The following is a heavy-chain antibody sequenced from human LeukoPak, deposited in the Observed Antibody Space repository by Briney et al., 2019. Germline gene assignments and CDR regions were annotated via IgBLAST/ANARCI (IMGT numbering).Heavy chain of an antibody. CDR3: AKDRSHDYGDHFDY. CDR1: GFTFDDYA. D-gene: IGHD4-17*01. V-gene: IGHV3-9*01. Sequence: GGSLRLSCAASGFTFDDYAMHWVRQAPGKGLEWVSGISWNSGSIGYADSAKGRFTISRDNAKNSLYLQMNSLRAEDTALYYCAKDRSHDYGDHFDYWGQGTLVTVSS. CDR2: ISWNSGSI. J-gene: IGHJ4*02.